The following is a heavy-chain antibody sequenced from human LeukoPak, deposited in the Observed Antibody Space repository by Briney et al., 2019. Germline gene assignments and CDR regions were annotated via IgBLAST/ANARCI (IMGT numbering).Heavy chain of an antibody. CDR1: GYSFTNYW. CDR2: IYPDDSDT. CDR3: ARLAKARRDGYNFGFDS. J-gene: IGHJ4*02. Sequence: GESLKISCKGSGYSFTNYWIGWVRQMPGKGLEWMGIIYPDDSDTRQSSSFQGQVTMSADKSISTAYLQWSSLEASDTATYYCARLAKARRDGYNFGFDSWGQGTLVTVSS. D-gene: IGHD5-24*01. V-gene: IGHV5-51*01.